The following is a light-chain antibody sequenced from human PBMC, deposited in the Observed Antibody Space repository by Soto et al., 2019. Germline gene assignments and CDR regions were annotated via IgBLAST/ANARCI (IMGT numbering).Light chain of an antibody. J-gene: IGKJ4*01. CDR2: DAS. CDR1: QSVSSY. Sequence: EIVLTQSPATLSLSPGERATLSCRASQSVSSYLAWYQQKPGQAPRLLIYDASNRATVIPARFSGSGSGTDFTLTISSLEPDDFPVYYCQQRSNWPPLTFGGGTKVEIK. CDR3: QQRSNWPPLT. V-gene: IGKV3-11*01.